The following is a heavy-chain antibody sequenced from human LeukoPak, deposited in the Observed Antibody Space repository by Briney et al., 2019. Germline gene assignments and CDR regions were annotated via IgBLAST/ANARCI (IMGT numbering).Heavy chain of an antibody. D-gene: IGHD6-19*01. J-gene: IGHJ3*02. CDR1: GGSISSSNW. CDR2: IYHSGST. Sequence: SETLSLTCAVSGGSISSSNWWSWVRQPPGQGLEWIGEIYHSGSTNYNPSLKSRVTISVDKSKNQFSLKLSSVTAADTAVYYCARDGRAVAEAFDIWGQGTMVTVSS. CDR3: ARDGRAVAEAFDI. V-gene: IGHV4-4*02.